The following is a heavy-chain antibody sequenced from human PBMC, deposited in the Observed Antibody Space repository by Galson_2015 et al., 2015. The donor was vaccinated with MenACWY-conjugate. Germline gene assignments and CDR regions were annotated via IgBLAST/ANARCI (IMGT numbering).Heavy chain of an antibody. CDR2: ISSSSSYI. Sequence: SLRLSCAASGFTFSSYGMNWVRQAPGKGLEWVSSISSSSSYIYYADSVKGRFTISRDNAKNSLYLQMNSLRAEDTAVYYCAREQPQYSYGPDYFDYWGQGTLVTVSS. CDR1: GFTFSSYG. D-gene: IGHD5-18*01. V-gene: IGHV3-21*01. J-gene: IGHJ4*02. CDR3: AREQPQYSYGPDYFDY.